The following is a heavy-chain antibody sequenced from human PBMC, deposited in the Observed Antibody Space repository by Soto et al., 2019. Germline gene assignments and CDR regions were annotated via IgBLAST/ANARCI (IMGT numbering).Heavy chain of an antibody. CDR2: IYTSGST. CDR3: ARVGSYDFWSGYPAYNWFDP. Sequence: QVQLQESGPGLVKPSETLSLTCTVSGGSISSYYWSWIRQPAGKGLEWIGRIYTSGSTNYNPSLKSRVTRSVATSKNQFSLKLSSVTAADTAVYYCARVGSYDFWSGYPAYNWFDPWGQGTLVTVSS. V-gene: IGHV4-4*07. D-gene: IGHD3-3*01. J-gene: IGHJ5*02. CDR1: GGSISSYY.